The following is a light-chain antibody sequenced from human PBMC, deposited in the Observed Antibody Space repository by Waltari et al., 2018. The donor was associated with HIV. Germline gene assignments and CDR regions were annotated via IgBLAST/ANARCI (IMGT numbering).Light chain of an antibody. CDR3: QQFYSDLWT. Sequence: VLTQSPHPLPGSPGWWSTINAKSSQSVLYSANNQNYFAWYQQKPGQPPKLLIYWASTRESGVPDRFSGSGSGTDFTLTISSLQAADVAVYYCQQFYSDLWTFGQGTKVEIK. CDR2: WAS. CDR1: QSVLYSANNQNY. V-gene: IGKV4-1*01. J-gene: IGKJ1*01.